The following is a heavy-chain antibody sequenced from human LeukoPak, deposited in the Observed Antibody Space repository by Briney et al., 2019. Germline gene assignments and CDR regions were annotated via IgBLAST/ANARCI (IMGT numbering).Heavy chain of an antibody. D-gene: IGHD2-15*01. J-gene: IGHJ5*01. CDR2: IRANGGDT. CDR3: AKGGYTTSFES. V-gene: IGHV3-23*01. CDR1: GFTFREYS. Sequence: GRSLRLSCAASGFTFREYSMSWVRQAPGEGLEWVSNIRANGGDTYYIDSVKGRFTISRGNSKNTVYLEMNSLRAGDTAVYYCAKGGYTTSFESWGQGTLVTVTS.